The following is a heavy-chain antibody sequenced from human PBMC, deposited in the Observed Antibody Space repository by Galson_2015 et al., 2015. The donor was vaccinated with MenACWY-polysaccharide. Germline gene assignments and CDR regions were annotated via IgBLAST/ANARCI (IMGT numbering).Heavy chain of an antibody. Sequence: SLRLSCAASGFTFCSYSMNWIRQAPGKGLEWVSYISGSSSPIYYADSVKGRFTTSRDNAKNTLHLQMSSLRAEDTAVYYCARVQGGYSNDWHHPYYFDYWGQGTLVTVSS. CDR1: GFTFCSYS. V-gene: IGHV3-48*04. CDR3: ARVQGGYSNDWHHPYYFDY. CDR2: ISGSSSPI. D-gene: IGHD6-13*01. J-gene: IGHJ4*02.